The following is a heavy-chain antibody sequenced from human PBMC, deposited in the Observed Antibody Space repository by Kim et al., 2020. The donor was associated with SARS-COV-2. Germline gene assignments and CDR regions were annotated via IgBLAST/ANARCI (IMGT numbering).Heavy chain of an antibody. CDR1: GFTFSNAW. CDR2: IKSKTDGGTT. CDR3: TTGITVTTFYYYGMDV. J-gene: IGHJ6*02. Sequence: GGSLRLSCAASGFTFSNAWMSWVRQAPGKGLEWVGRIKSKTDGGTTDYAAPVKGRFTISRDDSKNTLYLQMNSLKTEDTAVYYCTTGITVTTFYYYGMDVWGQGTTVTVSS. D-gene: IGHD4-17*01. V-gene: IGHV3-15*01.